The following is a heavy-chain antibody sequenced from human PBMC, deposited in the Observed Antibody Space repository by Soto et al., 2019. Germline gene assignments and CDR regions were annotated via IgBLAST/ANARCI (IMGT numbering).Heavy chain of an antibody. V-gene: IGHV1-69*01. J-gene: IGHJ4*02. D-gene: IGHD1-26*01. Sequence: QVQLVQSGAEVKKPGSSVKVSCKASGGTFSSYSINWVRQAPGQGLEWMGEIIPIFGTAKYAQKFQGRVTITADESPSTAYMELSSLRSEDTAVYYCARDGGRHSGGIDYCGQGTLVTVSS. CDR3: ARDGGRHSGGIDY. CDR1: GGTFSSYS. CDR2: IIPIFGTA.